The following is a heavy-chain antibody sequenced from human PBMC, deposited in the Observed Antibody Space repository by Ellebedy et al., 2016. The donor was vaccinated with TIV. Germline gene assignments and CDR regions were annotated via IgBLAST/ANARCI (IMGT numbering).Heavy chain of an antibody. J-gene: IGHJ6*04. V-gene: IGHV1-2*04. CDR2: INPNSGGT. D-gene: IGHD1-1*01. CDR1: GYTFTGYY. CDR3: ARALVGTTYSDV. Sequence: ASVKVSCXASGYTFTGYYMHWVRQAPGQGLEWMGWINPNSGGTNYAQKFQGWVTMTRDTSISTAYMELSRLRSDDTAVYYCARALVGTTYSDVWGKGTTVTVSS.